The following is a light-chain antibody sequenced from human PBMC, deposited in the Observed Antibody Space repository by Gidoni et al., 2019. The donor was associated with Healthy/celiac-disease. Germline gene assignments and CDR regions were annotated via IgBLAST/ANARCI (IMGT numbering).Light chain of an antibody. Sequence: QSVLTQPPSVSGAPGQRVTISCTGSSSNIGVGYDVHWYKQLPGTAPKLLIYGNSNRPSGVPDRFSGSKSGTSASLAITGLQAEDEADYYCQSYDSSLSGYVFGTGTKVTVL. V-gene: IGLV1-40*01. CDR2: GNS. CDR3: QSYDSSLSGYV. CDR1: SSNIGVGYD. J-gene: IGLJ1*01.